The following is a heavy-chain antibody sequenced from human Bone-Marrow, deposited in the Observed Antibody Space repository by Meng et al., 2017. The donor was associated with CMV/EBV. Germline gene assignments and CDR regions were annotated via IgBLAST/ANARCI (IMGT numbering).Heavy chain of an antibody. D-gene: IGHD1-26*01. CDR2: ISGSGGNI. CDR1: GFTFDTSA. Sequence: GESLKISCPASGFTFDTSAMSWVRQAPGKGLEWVSSISGSGGNIYYSDSVKGRFTISRDNSRKTLFLQADSLRAEDTALYYCAKGRAGYSGGYLGDSWGQGTLVTVSS. V-gene: IGHV3-23*01. CDR3: AKGRAGYSGGYLGDS. J-gene: IGHJ4*02.